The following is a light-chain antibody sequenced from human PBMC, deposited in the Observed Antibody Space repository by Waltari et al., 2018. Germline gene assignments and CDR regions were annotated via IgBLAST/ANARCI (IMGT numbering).Light chain of an antibody. CDR3: QSYDTSLTGYV. Sequence: QSVLTQPPSVSGAPGQRVTIPCTGSSPNLGAGYDFHWYQQFPGTAPKLLIYENINRPSGVPDRFSGSKSGTSASLAITGLQAEDEADYYCQSYDTSLTGYVFGGGTKVTVL. CDR1: SPNLGAGYD. CDR2: ENI. J-gene: IGLJ1*01. V-gene: IGLV1-40*01.